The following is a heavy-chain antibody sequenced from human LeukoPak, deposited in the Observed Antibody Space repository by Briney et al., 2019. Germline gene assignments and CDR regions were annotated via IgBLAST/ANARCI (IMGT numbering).Heavy chain of an antibody. D-gene: IGHD2-8*01. V-gene: IGHV3-7*01. CDR2: IKQDGSET. J-gene: IGHJ4*02. CDR1: GFTFGDYS. CDR3: ARDRHGLDY. Sequence: PGRSLRLSCTASGFTFGDYSMSWVRHAPGKGLEWVANIKQDGSETYYVDSVRGRFTISRDNAKNSLYLQMNSLRAEDTAVYYCARDRHGLDYWGQGTLVTVSS.